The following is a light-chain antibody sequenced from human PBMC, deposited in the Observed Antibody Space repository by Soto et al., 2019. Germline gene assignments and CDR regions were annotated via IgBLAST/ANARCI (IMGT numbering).Light chain of an antibody. CDR2: EVS. J-gene: IGLJ2*01. V-gene: IGLV2-14*01. CDR3: SSYTSNTTHI. CDR1: SSDVGAYNS. Sequence: QSALTQPASVSGSPGQSFTISCTGTSSDVGAYNSVSWYQQHPGKAPKLMIYEVSNRPSGVSNRFSGSKSGNTASLTISGLQAEDEADYYCSSYTSNTTHIFDGGTKLTVL.